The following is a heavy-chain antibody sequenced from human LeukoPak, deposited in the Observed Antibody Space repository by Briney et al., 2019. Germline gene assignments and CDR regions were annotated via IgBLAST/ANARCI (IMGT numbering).Heavy chain of an antibody. J-gene: IGHJ6*03. CDR1: GGSFIGFH. CDR2: INHSGST. D-gene: IGHD2-21*02. CDR3: ARDRVTWPGYYYMDV. V-gene: IGHV4-34*01. Sequence: MTSETLSLTCAVYGGSFIGFHWNWIRQPPGKGLEWIGDINHSGSTNYNPSLTSRVTISVDPSKNQFSLNLSSVTAADTAVYYCARDRVTWPGYYYMDVWGKGTTVTISS.